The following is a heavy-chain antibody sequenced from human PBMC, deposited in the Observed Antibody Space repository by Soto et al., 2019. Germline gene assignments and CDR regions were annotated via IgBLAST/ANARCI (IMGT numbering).Heavy chain of an antibody. CDR1: GFTFSSYG. Sequence: GGSLRLSCAASGFTFSSYGMHWVRQAPGKGLEWVAVIWYDGSNKYYADSVKGRFTISRDNSKNTLYLQMNSLRAEDTAVYYCARGWVTIFGVVQAAVDYYMDVWGKGTTVTVSS. J-gene: IGHJ6*03. V-gene: IGHV3-33*01. CDR3: ARGWVTIFGVVQAAVDYYMDV. D-gene: IGHD3-3*01. CDR2: IWYDGSNK.